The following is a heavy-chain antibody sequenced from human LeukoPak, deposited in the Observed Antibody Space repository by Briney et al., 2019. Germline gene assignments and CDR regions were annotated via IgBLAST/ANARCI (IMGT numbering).Heavy chain of an antibody. J-gene: IGHJ4*02. CDR3: ARVGSSGWYVDY. Sequence: GGSLRLSCAASGFTFSSYAMRWVRQAPGKGLEWVSAITYDGSNKYYADSVKGRFTISRDNSKNTLYLQMNSLRAEGTAVYYCARVGSSGWYVDYWGQGTLVTVSS. V-gene: IGHV3-30*04. CDR2: ITYDGSNK. D-gene: IGHD6-19*01. CDR1: GFTFSSYA.